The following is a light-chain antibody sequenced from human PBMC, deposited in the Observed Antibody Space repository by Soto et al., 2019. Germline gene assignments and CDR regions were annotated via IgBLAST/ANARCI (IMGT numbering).Light chain of an antibody. V-gene: IGKV3-11*01. J-gene: IGKJ1*01. Sequence: ENVLTQSPATLSLSPGERATLSSRASQSVSGYLAWYQQKPGQVPRLLIYDASNRATGIPARYSGSGSGTDFTLTISSLEPEDFAVYYCQQRGNWPWTFGQGTKVEIK. CDR3: QQRGNWPWT. CDR1: QSVSGY. CDR2: DAS.